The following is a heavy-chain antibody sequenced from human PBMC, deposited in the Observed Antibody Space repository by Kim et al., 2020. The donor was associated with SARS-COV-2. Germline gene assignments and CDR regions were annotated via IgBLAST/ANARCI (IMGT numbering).Heavy chain of an antibody. Sequence: GGSLRLSCAASGFTFSSYAMHWVRQAPGKGLEWVAVISYDGSNKYYADSVKGRFTISRDNSKNTLYLQMNSLRAEDTAVYYCARALWGYWGQGTLVTVSS. J-gene: IGHJ4*02. CDR2: ISYDGSNK. CDR1: GFTFSSYA. CDR3: ARALWGY. V-gene: IGHV3-30-3*01. D-gene: IGHD3-16*01.